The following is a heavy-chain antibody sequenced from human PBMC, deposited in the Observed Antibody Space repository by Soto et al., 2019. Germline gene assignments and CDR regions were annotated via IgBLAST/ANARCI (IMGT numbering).Heavy chain of an antibody. Sequence: EVQLLESGGGLVQPGGSLRLSCAASGFTFSSYAMSWVRQAPGKGLEWVSVISGSGGSTYSAASVKGRFTISRDNSKNSMYLQMNCLRAEDTAVYYCAKRTVGWYFDLWGRGTLVTVSS. D-gene: IGHD4-17*01. CDR1: GFTFSSYA. CDR2: ISGSGGST. J-gene: IGHJ2*01. CDR3: AKRTVGWYFDL. V-gene: IGHV3-23*01.